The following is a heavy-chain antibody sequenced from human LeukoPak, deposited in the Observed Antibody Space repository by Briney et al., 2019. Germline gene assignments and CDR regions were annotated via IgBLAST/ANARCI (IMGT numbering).Heavy chain of an antibody. CDR3: ARASYSSSSADY. Sequence: SGTLSLTCAVSGGSIINSNWWSWVRPPPGKGLEWIGEIDHSGSTSYNPSLKSRVTMSVDRSQNQFSLRLSTVTAADTAVYYCARASYSSSSADYWGQGTLVTVSS. CDR2: IDHSGST. D-gene: IGHD6-6*01. CDR1: GGSIINSNW. J-gene: IGHJ4*02. V-gene: IGHV4-4*02.